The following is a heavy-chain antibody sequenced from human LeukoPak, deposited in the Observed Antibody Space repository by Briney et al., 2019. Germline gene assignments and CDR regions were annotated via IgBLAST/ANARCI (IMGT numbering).Heavy chain of an antibody. CDR3: AKDLVDIVVVPAGDYYYYYMDV. D-gene: IGHD2-2*01. V-gene: IGHV3-21*01. Sequence: GGSLRLSCAASGFTFSSYSMNWVRQAPGKGLEWVSSISSSSSYIYYADSVKGRFTISRDNAKNSLYLQMNSLRAEDTAVYYCAKDLVDIVVVPAGDYYYYYMDVWGKGTTVTVSS. CDR1: GFTFSSYS. CDR2: ISSSSSYI. J-gene: IGHJ6*03.